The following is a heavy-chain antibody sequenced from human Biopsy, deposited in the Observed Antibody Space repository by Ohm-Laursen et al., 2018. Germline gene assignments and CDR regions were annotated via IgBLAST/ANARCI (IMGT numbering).Heavy chain of an antibody. D-gene: IGHD2-21*02. V-gene: IGHV3-72*01. Sequence: SLRLSCAASGFTFSDYYVDWVRQTPVKGLEWVGRSRDKANSYTTEYAPSVKGRFPISRGDSKNSLYLQLNSLRTEDTAVYYCARTYCRGDHCYLGDYWGQGTLVTVSS. CDR3: ARTYCRGDHCYLGDY. CDR1: GFTFSDYY. J-gene: IGHJ4*02. CDR2: SRDKANSYTT.